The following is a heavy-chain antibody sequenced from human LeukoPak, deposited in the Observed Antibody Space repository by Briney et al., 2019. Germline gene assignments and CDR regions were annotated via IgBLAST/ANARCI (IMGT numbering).Heavy chain of an antibody. CDR1: GITFSNSW. D-gene: IGHD3-3*01. CDR2: IRPDGSEG. Sequence: GGSLRLSCTTSGITFSNSWMSWVRQAPGKGLEWVATIRPDGSEGYYADSVRGRFTISRDNSKNSFYLQMSSLRAEDTAAYYCARGATDITRWFDPWGQGTLVIVSS. J-gene: IGHJ5*02. CDR3: ARGATDITRWFDP. V-gene: IGHV3-7*01.